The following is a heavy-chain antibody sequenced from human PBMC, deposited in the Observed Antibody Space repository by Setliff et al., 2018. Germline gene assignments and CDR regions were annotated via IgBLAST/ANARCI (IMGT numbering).Heavy chain of an antibody. Sequence: ASVKVSCKTSGYSFSDSAVNWVRQAPGQGLEWVGWISPYSGNAYYAPKLQDRVTLTTDTSTTTAYMELRSLRSDDTAVYYCARERIYDGLNYNGMDVWGQGTTVTVSS. D-gene: IGHD3-3*01. CDR2: ISPYSGNA. CDR1: GYSFSDSA. CDR3: ARERIYDGLNYNGMDV. V-gene: IGHV1-18*01. J-gene: IGHJ6*01.